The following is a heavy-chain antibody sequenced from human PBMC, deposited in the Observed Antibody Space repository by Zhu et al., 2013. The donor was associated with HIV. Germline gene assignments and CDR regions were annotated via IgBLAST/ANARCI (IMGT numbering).Heavy chain of an antibody. Sequence: QAHLVQSGAEVKKPGASVKVSCKASGYTFTGYYMHWVRQAPGQGLEWMGWINPNSGGTNYAQKFQGRVTMTRDTSISTAYMELSRLRSDDTAVYYCAGSFCGGDCYSNWFDPGAREPWSPSPQ. CDR3: AGSFCGGDCYSNWFDP. D-gene: IGHD2-21*01. CDR1: GYTFTGYY. J-gene: IGHJ5*02. CDR2: INPNSGGT. V-gene: IGHV1-2*02.